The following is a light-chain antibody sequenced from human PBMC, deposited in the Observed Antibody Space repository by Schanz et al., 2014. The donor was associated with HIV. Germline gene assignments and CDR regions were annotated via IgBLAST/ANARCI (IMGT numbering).Light chain of an antibody. CDR1: SSDVGDYNY. Sequence: QSALTQPPSVSGSPGQSVTISCTGTSSDVGDYNYVSWYQQHPGKAPKIMIFEVSKRPSGVPDRFSGAKSGNTAFLLVSGLQDEDEADYYCASYGGSNNLLFGGGTKLTVL. CDR3: ASYGGSNNLL. J-gene: IGLJ2*01. V-gene: IGLV2-8*01. CDR2: EVS.